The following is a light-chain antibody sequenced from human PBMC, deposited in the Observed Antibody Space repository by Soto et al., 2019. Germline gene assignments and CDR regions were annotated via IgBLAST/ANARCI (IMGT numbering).Light chain of an antibody. J-gene: IGKJ4*01. CDR3: QQYASSPLT. CDR2: GAS. V-gene: IGKV3-20*01. Sequence: EIVLTQSPGTLSLSSGERATLSCRASQSVRSNYLAWYQQKPGQAPRLLIYGASSRATGIPDWFGGSGSGTDFTLTISSLEPEDFAVYYCQQYASSPLTFGGGTKVEIK. CDR1: QSVRSNY.